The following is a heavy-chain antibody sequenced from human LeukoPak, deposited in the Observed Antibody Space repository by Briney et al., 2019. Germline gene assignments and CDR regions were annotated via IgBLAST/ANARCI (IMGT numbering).Heavy chain of an antibody. Sequence: SGPALVKPTQTLTLTCTFSGFSLSTSGMCVSWIRQPPEKALEWLALIDWDDDKYYSTTLKTRLTISQDTSKNQVVLTMTNMDPVDTATYYCARTQLGGSLPDYWGQGTLVTVSS. J-gene: IGHJ4*02. V-gene: IGHV2-70*01. CDR1: GFSLSTSGMC. CDR3: ARTQLGGSLPDY. D-gene: IGHD2-15*01. CDR2: IDWDDDK.